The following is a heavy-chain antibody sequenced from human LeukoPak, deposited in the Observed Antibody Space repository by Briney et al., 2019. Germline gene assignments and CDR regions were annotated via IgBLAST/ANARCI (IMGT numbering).Heavy chain of an antibody. J-gene: IGHJ4*02. D-gene: IGHD6-19*01. CDR3: ARSTVGAVARFDY. CDR2: IIPIFGTA. Sequence: SVKVSCKASGGTFSSYAISWVRQAPGQGLEWMGGIIPIFGTANYAQKFQGRVTITADESTSTAYMELSSLRSEDTAEYYCARSTVGAVARFDYWGQGTLVTVSS. V-gene: IGHV1-69*13. CDR1: GGTFSSYA.